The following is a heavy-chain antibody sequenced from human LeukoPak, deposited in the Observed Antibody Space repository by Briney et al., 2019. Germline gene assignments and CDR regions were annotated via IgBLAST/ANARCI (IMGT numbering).Heavy chain of an antibody. Sequence: SETLSLTCAVYGGSFSGYYWSWIRQPPGKGLEWIGEINHSGSTNYNPSLKSRVTISVDTSKNQFSLKLSSVTAADTAVYYCAKWNDSGPYFDYWAREPWSPSPQ. J-gene: IGHJ4*02. CDR3: AKWNDSGPYFDY. D-gene: IGHD1-1*01. V-gene: IGHV4-34*01. CDR1: GGSFSGYY. CDR2: INHSGST.